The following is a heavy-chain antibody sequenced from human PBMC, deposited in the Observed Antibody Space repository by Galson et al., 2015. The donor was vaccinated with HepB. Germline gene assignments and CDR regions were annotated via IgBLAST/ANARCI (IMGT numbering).Heavy chain of an antibody. CDR1: GYTFTSYD. Sequence: SVKVTCKASGYTFTSYDINWVRQATGQGLEWMGWMNPNSGNTGYAQMFQGRLTMTRNTSISTAYMELSSLRSEDTAVYYCARGVDNVVVPAANWFDPWGLGTLVTVSS. D-gene: IGHD2-2*01. V-gene: IGHV1-8*01. CDR2: MNPNSGNT. J-gene: IGHJ5*02. CDR3: ARGVDNVVVPAANWFDP.